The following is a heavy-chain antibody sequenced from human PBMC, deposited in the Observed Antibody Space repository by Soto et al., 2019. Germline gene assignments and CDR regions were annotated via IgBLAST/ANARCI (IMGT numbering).Heavy chain of an antibody. J-gene: IGHJ6*03. CDR2: INPNSGGT. CDR1: GYTFTGYY. CDR3: ARDLRPALIADPNPHRQFWSGYSSKDYYYYYMDV. Sequence: GASVKVSCKASGYTFTGYYMHWVRQAPGQGLEWMGWINPNSGGTNYAQKFQGWVTMTRDTSISTAYMELSRLRSDDTAVYYCARDLRPALIADPNPHRQFWSGYSSKDYYYYYMDVWGKGTTVTVSS. D-gene: IGHD3-3*01. V-gene: IGHV1-2*04.